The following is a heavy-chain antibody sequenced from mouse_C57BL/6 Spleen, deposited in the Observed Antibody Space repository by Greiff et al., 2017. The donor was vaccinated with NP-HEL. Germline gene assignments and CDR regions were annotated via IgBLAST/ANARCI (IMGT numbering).Heavy chain of an antibody. CDR2: IYPRSGNT. CDR3: ARSPKFITTVVATGDYFDY. J-gene: IGHJ2*01. Sequence: QVQLKESGAELARPGASVKLSCKASGYTFTSYGISWVKQRTGQGLEWIGEIYPRSGNTYYNEKFKGKATLTADKSSSTAYMELRSLTSEDSAVYFCARSPKFITTVVATGDYFDYWGQGTTLTVSS. CDR1: GYTFTSYG. V-gene: IGHV1-81*01. D-gene: IGHD1-1*01.